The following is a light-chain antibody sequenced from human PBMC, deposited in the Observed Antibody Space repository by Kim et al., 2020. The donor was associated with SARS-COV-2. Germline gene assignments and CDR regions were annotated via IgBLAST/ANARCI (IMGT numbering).Light chain of an antibody. CDR2: GKN. Sequence: SSELTQDPAVSVALGQTVRITCQGDSIRNYHASWYQQKPGQAPVLVIYGKNNRPSGIPDRFSGSNSGNTASLTITGAQAEDEADYYCNSRDSSGNHVVFGGGTQLTVL. CDR3: NSRDSSGNHVV. V-gene: IGLV3-19*01. J-gene: IGLJ2*01. CDR1: SIRNYH.